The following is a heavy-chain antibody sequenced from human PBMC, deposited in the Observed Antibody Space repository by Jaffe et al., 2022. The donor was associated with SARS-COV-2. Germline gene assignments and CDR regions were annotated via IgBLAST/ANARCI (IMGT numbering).Heavy chain of an antibody. D-gene: IGHD2-2*03. CDR3: ARDLGKDGYCSSTSCYYGFDYYYGMDV. CDR1: GFTFSSYS. V-gene: IGHV3-21*01. Sequence: EVQLVESGGGLVKPGGSLRLSCAASGFTFSSYSMNWVRQAPGKGLEWVSSISSSSSYIYYADSVKGRFTISRDNAKNSLYLQMNSLRAEDTAVYYCARDLGKDGYCSSTSCYYGFDYYYGMDVWGQGTTVTVSS. J-gene: IGHJ6*02. CDR2: ISSSSSYI.